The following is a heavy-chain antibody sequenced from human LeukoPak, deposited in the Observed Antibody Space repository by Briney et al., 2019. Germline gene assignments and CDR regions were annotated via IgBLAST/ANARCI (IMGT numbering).Heavy chain of an antibody. Sequence: GGSLRLSCAASGFTFSSYSMNWVRQAPGKGLEWVSFISSSSSYIYYADSVKGRFTISRDNAKNSLYLQMNSLRAEDTAVYYCARVIAVAGTGYWGRGTLVTVSS. CDR1: GFTFSSYS. CDR2: ISSSSSYI. V-gene: IGHV3-21*01. CDR3: ARVIAVAGTGY. D-gene: IGHD6-19*01. J-gene: IGHJ4*02.